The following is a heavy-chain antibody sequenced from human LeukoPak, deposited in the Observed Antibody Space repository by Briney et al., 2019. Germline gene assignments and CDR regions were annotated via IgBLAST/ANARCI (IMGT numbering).Heavy chain of an antibody. CDR3: ARHYGDYRRHPFDY. D-gene: IGHD4-17*01. V-gene: IGHV4-39*01. CDR2: IYYSGST. J-gene: IGHJ4*02. CDR1: GGSISSSSYS. Sequence: SETLSLTCTVSGGSISSSSYSWGWIRQPPGKGLEWIGSIYYSGSTYYNPSLKSRVTISVDTSKNQFSLKLSSVTAADTAVYYCARHYGDYRRHPFDYWGLGTLVTVSS.